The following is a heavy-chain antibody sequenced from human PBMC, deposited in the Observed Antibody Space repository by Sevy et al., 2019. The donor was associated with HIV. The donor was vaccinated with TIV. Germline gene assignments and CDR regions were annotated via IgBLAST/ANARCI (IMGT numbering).Heavy chain of an antibody. V-gene: IGHV3-23*01. CDR3: AREGCTKPHDY. Sequence: GGSLRLSCAASGFTFSKYSMSWVRQPPGKGLKRVSTLSFGCGEINHADSVKGRFTISGDNSKRSLYLQMNNLRAEDTAVYYCAREGCTKPHDYWGQGTLVTVSS. CDR1: GFTFSKYS. CDR2: LSFGCGEI. D-gene: IGHD2-8*01. J-gene: IGHJ4*02.